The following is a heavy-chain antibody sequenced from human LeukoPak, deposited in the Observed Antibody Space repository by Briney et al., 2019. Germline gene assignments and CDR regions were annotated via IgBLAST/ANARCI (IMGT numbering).Heavy chain of an antibody. CDR3: ARDVGSPFGGDFLDY. CDR2: IYYSGST. Sequence: PSETLSLTCSVSGGSISSYYWSWIRQPPGKGLEWIGYIYYSGSTNYNPSLKSRVTISVDTSKKQFSLKLSSVTAADTAVYYCARDVGSPFGGDFLDYRGQGTLVTVSS. J-gene: IGHJ4*02. CDR1: GGSISSYY. D-gene: IGHD2-21*02. V-gene: IGHV4-59*01.